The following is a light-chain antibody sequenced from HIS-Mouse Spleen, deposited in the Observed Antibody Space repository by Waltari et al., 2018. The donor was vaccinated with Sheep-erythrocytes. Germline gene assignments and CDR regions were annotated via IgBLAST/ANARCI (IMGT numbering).Light chain of an antibody. CDR3: QQRSNWYT. V-gene: IGKV3-11*01. J-gene: IGKJ2*01. CDR2: DAS. CDR1: QSVSSY. Sequence: EIVLTQSPATLSLSPGERATLSCRASQSVSSYLAWYQQKPGQAHRPLIYDASNRATGIPARFSGSGSGTDFTLTISSLEPEDFAVYYCQQRSNWYTFGQGTKLEIK.